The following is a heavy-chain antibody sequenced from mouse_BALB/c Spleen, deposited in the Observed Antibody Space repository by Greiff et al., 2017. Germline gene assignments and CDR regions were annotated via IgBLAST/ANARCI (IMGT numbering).Heavy chain of an antibody. CDR1: GFTFSSYA. Sequence: EVNVVESGGGLVKPGGSLKLSCAASGFTFSSYAMSWVRQTPEKRLEWVASISSGGSTYYPDSVKGRFTISRDNARNILYLQMSSLRSEDTAMYYCARVGITTVVANPYFDYWGQGTTLTVSS. CDR2: ISSGGST. J-gene: IGHJ2*01. V-gene: IGHV5-6-5*01. D-gene: IGHD1-1*01. CDR3: ARVGITTVVANPYFDY.